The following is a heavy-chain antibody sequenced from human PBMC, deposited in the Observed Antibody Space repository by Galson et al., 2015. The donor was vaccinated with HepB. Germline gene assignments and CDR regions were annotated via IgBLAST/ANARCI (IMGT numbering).Heavy chain of an antibody. CDR2: TYYRSKWYN. CDR1: GDSVPSNSAA. V-gene: IGHV6-1*01. J-gene: IGHJ2*01. Sequence: CAISGDSVPSNSAAWNWIRQSPSRGLEWLGRTYYRSKWYNDYAVSVKSRITINPDTSKNQFSLQPNSVTPEDTAVYYCARDPGGVGIGHYWYFDLWGRGTLVTVSS. CDR3: ARDPGGVGIGHYWYFDL. D-gene: IGHD2-21*01.